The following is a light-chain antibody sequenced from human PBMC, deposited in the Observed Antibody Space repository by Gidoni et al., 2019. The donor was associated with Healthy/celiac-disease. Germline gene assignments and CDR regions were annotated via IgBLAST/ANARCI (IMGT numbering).Light chain of an antibody. V-gene: IGLV2-14*01. CDR1: SSDVGGYNY. CDR3: SSYTSSSTLLYV. Sequence: QSALTQPASVSGSPGQSTPISCTGTSSDVGGYNYVSWYQQHPGKAPKLMIYEVSNRPSGVSNRFSGSKSGNTASLTISGLQAEDEADYYCSSYTSSSTLLYVFGTGTKVTVL. J-gene: IGLJ1*01. CDR2: EVS.